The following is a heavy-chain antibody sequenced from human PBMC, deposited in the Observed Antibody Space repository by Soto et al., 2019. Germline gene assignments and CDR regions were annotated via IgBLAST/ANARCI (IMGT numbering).Heavy chain of an antibody. CDR3: ATGSQDSSGYYHYFDY. CDR2: FDPEDGET. V-gene: IGHV1-24*01. J-gene: IGHJ4*02. D-gene: IGHD3-22*01. Sequence: ASVKVSCKASGYTLTELSMHWVRQAPGKGLEWMGGFDPEDGETIYAQKFQGRVTMTEDTSTDTAYMELSSLRSEDTAVYYCATGSQDSSGYYHYFDYWGQGTLVTVSS. CDR1: GYTLTELS.